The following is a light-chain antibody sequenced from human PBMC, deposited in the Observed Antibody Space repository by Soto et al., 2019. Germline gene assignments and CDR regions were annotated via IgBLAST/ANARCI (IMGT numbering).Light chain of an antibody. CDR3: GADHGSGSNFVYV. Sequence: QAVLTQPPSASASLGASVTLTCTLSSGYSNYKVDWYQQRPGKGPRFVMRVGTGGIVGSKGDGIPDRFSVLGSGLNRYLTIKNIQEEDESDYHGGADHGSGSNFVYVFGTGTKLTVL. CDR1: SGYSNYK. J-gene: IGLJ1*01. V-gene: IGLV9-49*01. CDR2: VGTGGIVG.